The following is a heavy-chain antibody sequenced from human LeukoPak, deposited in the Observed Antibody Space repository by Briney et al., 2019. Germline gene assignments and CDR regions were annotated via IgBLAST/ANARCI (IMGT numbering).Heavy chain of an antibody. V-gene: IGHV4-59*01. CDR3: ARTYDILTGYYVLDY. CDR2: IYYSGST. CDR1: GGSISSYY. J-gene: IGHJ4*02. Sequence: SETLSLTCTVSGGSISSYYWSWIRQPPGKGLEWFGYIYYSGSTNYNPSLKSRVTISVDTSKNQFSLKLSSVTAADTAVYYCARTYDILTGYYVLDYWGQGTLVTVSS. D-gene: IGHD3-9*01.